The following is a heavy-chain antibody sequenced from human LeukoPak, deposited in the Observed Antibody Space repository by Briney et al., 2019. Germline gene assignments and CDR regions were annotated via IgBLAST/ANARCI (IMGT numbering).Heavy chain of an antibody. J-gene: IGHJ3*02. Sequence: ASVKVFCKASGYTFSNYNIHWLRQAPGQGLEWMGIVNPSGDSTNYAQNFQGRVTMTGDTSTSTVYMELSSLRSEDTAVYYCARVRDGYNDAYDIWGQGTMVTVTS. D-gene: IGHD5-24*01. CDR2: VNPSGDST. CDR3: ARVRDGYNDAYDI. CDR1: GYTFSNYN. V-gene: IGHV1-46*01.